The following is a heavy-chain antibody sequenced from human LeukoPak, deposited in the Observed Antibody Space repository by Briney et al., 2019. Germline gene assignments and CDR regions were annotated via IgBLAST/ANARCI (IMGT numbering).Heavy chain of an antibody. CDR3: ARGPPRQYYGSGSYSFDY. D-gene: IGHD3-10*01. Sequence: KPSETLSLTCTVSGGSISSYYWSWIRQPPGKGLEWIGNIYYSGSTNYNPSLKSRVTISVDTSKNQFSLKLSSVTAADTAVYYCARGPPRQYYGSGSYSFDYWGQRTLVTVSS. CDR1: GGSISSYY. J-gene: IGHJ4*02. CDR2: IYYSGST. V-gene: IGHV4-59*01.